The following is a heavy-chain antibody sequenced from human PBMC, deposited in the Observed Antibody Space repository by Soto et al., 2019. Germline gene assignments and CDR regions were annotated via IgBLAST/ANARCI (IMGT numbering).Heavy chain of an antibody. CDR1: GYTFTSYF. CDR3: ARSHSHSQKYAY. J-gene: IGHJ1*01. CDR2: INPISGST. D-gene: IGHD1-26*01. V-gene: IGHV1-46*03. Sequence: ASVKVSCKASGYTFTSYFMHWVRQAPGQGLEWMGIINPISGSTTYAQRFQGRVTVTRDTSTNTVYMELSSLRSEDTAVYYCARSHSHSQKYAYWGKGSLVTVSS.